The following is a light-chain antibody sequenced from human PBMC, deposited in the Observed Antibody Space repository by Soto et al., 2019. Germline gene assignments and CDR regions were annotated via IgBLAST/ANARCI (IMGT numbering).Light chain of an antibody. J-gene: IGKJ3*01. CDR2: GGS. CDR1: QKVHSF. V-gene: IGKV1-39*01. Sequence: DIQMTQSPSSLAASVGERVTITCRASQKVHSFLNWYQQKPGKALQVLTYGGSTLQSGVPSRFSGSGSGPDFTLTISSLQPEDLASYFCQQSYNIPFTFGPATGVDI. CDR3: QQSYNIPFT.